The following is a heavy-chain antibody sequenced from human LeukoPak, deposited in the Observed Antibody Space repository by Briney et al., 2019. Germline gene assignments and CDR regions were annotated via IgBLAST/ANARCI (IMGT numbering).Heavy chain of an antibody. D-gene: IGHD1-26*01. J-gene: IGHJ4*02. CDR2: IYYSGST. CDR3: ARRSRGEGIVGATSIDY. Sequence: PSETLSLTCSVSGASISSGSYYWGWIRQPPGKGLEWIGSIYYSGSTYYNPSLKSRVTISVDTSKNQFSLKLSSVTAADTAVYYCARRSRGEGIVGATSIDYWGQGTLVTVSS. V-gene: IGHV4-39*01. CDR1: GASISSGSYY.